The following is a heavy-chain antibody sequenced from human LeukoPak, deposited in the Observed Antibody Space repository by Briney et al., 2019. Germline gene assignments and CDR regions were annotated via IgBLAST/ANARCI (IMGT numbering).Heavy chain of an antibody. CDR3: ARDYYGSVTFDY. D-gene: IGHD3-10*01. CDR2: ISTSSEYI. V-gene: IGHV3-21*01. Sequence: GGPLRLSCAASGFTFSSYNMNWVRQAPGKGLEWVSSISTSSEYIYYADSVKGRFTISRNNAKNSLYLQMNGLRADDTAVYYCARDYYGSVTFDYWGQGTLVTVSS. J-gene: IGHJ4*02. CDR1: GFTFSSYN.